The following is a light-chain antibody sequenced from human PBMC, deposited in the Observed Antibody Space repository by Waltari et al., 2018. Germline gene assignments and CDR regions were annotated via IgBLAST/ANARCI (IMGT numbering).Light chain of an antibody. CDR2: AAS. CDR1: QDGSNW. Sequence: DIQMTQSPSSVSASVGERVTITFRASQDGSNWLAWDQQKPGKAPKFLIYAASSLQRGVPSRFSGSGSGTDFSLTISSLQPDDVATYYCQQANTFPDTFGQGTKVEIK. V-gene: IGKV1-12*01. CDR3: QQANTFPDT. J-gene: IGKJ2*01.